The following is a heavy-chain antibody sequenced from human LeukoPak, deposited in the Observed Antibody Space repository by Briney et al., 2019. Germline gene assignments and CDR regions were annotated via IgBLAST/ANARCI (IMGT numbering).Heavy chain of an antibody. CDR3: ARGLRYGGYFDY. V-gene: IGHV4-34*01. Sequence: SETLSLTCAAYGGSFSGYYWSWIRQPPGKGLEWIGEINHSGSTNYNPSLKSRVTISVDTSKNQFSLKLSSVTAADTAVYYCARGLRYGGYFDYWGQGTLVTVSS. D-gene: IGHD4-17*01. CDR2: INHSGST. J-gene: IGHJ4*02. CDR1: GGSFSGYY.